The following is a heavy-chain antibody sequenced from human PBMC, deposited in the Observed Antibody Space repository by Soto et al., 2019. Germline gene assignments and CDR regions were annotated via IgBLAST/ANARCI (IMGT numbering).Heavy chain of an antibody. D-gene: IGHD4-4*01. V-gene: IGHV3-7*04. CDR1: GFTFSGNW. Sequence: EVQLVESGGGLVQPGGSLRLSCEASGFTFSGNWMTWVRQAPGKGLEWVANINQDGSETNYVDSVKGRFTVSRDNAKNSLFLQMNSLRAEDTAVYYCARGYSSSPLFEDYFDHWGQGALVTVSS. CDR2: INQDGSET. CDR3: ARGYSSSPLFEDYFDH. J-gene: IGHJ4*02.